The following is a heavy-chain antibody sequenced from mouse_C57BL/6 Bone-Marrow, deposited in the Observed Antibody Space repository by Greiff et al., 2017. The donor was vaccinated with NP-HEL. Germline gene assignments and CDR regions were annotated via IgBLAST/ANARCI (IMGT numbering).Heavy chain of an antibody. CDR2: INPGSGGT. Sequence: VQLQQSGAELVRPGTSVKVSCKASGYAFTNYLIEWVKQRPGQGLEWIGVINPGSGGTNYNEKFKGKATLTADKSSSTAYMQLSSLTSEDSAVYFCARGGWLLRYFDVWGTGTTVTVSS. D-gene: IGHD2-3*01. J-gene: IGHJ1*03. V-gene: IGHV1-54*01. CDR3: ARGGWLLRYFDV. CDR1: GYAFTNYL.